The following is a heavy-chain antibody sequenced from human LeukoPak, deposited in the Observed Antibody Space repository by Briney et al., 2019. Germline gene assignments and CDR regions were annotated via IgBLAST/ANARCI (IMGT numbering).Heavy chain of an antibody. D-gene: IGHD3-10*01. CDR3: ARLPTLFKHYYGSGSYYSSSWFDP. V-gene: IGHV5-51*01. CDR2: IYPGDSDT. Sequence: GESLKISCKGSGYSFTSYWIGWVRQMPGKGLEWMGIIYPGDSDTRYSPSFQGQVTISADKSISTAYLQWSSLKASDTAMYYCARLPTLFKHYYGSGSYYSSSWFDPWGQGTLVTVSS. J-gene: IGHJ5*02. CDR1: GYSFTSYW.